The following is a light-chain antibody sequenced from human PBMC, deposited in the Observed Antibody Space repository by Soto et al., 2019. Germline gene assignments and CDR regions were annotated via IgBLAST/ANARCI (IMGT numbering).Light chain of an antibody. J-gene: IGLJ3*02. CDR1: DIGSKT. Sequence: SYELSQPPSVSVAPGQTAMITCGGNDIGSKTVHWYQQRPGQAPVLVVYDDRYRPSGIPERFSGSNSGSTATLTISRVEAGDEGDYYCQVWDRNNNDVLFGGGTKLTVL. V-gene: IGLV3-21*02. CDR2: DDR. CDR3: QVWDRNNNDVL.